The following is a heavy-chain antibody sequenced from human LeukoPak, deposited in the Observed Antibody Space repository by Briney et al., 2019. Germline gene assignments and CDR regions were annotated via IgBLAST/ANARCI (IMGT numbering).Heavy chain of an antibody. CDR3: ARSRAFNSGAFDP. D-gene: IGHD1-26*01. CDR2: IYNGVNT. Sequence: SETLSLTCAVSGASVSSASYWTWIRQPPGKGVEWIAHIYNGVNTNYNPSLKSRVTISVDTSKNQFSLRLNSVTAADTAVYYCARSRAFNSGAFDPWGQGSLVTVSS. CDR1: GASVSSASY. V-gene: IGHV4-61*01. J-gene: IGHJ5*02.